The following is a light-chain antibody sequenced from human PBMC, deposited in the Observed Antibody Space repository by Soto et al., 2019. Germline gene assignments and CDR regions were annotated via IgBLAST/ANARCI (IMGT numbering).Light chain of an antibody. CDR3: QHYHNYPWT. J-gene: IGKJ1*01. CDR1: ESVVAW. V-gene: IGKV1-5*03. Sequence: DIQLTQFPSTLSASVGDRVTITCRASESVVAWLAWYQQKPGKAPNLLIYKTSTSESGVPSRFSGRGSGTQFTLTISDLQPDDFSPYYCQHYHNYPWTFAQGTTVEIK. CDR2: KTS.